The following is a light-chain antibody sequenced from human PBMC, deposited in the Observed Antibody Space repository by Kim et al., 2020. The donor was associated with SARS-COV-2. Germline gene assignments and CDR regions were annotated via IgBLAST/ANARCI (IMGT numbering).Light chain of an antibody. J-gene: IGLJ1*01. CDR3: SSYTSSSTYV. V-gene: IGLV2-14*03. Sequence: GQSITTSCTGASIDVGGYNYVSWYQQHPGKAPKLMIYDVSNRPSGVSNRFSGSKSGNTASLTISGLQAEDEADYYCSSYTSSSTYVFGTGTKVTVL. CDR1: SIDVGGYNY. CDR2: DVS.